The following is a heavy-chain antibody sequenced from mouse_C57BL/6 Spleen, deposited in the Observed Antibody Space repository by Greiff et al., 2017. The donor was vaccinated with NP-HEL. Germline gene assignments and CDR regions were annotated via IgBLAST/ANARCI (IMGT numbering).Heavy chain of an antibody. V-gene: IGHV1-80*01. CDR2: IYPGDGDT. CDR1: GYAFSSYW. CDR3: ARSSYDYDGYAMDY. Sequence: VQLQESGAELVKPGASVKISCKASGYAFSSYWMNWVKQRPGKGLEWIGQIYPGDGDTNYNGKFKGKATLTADKSSSTAYMQLSSLTSEDSAVYFCARSSYDYDGYAMDYWGQGTSVTVSS. D-gene: IGHD2-4*01. J-gene: IGHJ4*01.